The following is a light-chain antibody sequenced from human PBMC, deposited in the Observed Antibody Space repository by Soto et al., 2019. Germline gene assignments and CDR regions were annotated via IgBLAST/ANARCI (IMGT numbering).Light chain of an antibody. CDR1: QIVSSY. CDR2: DAS. J-gene: IGKJ5*01. CDR3: QQRNNWPPLT. Sequence: IVMTQSPATLSVTPEERATLSCRVSQIVSSYLAWYKQKPGRAPRLLIYDASNRATGITARFSGSGSGTDFTLTIHSLEPGDFAVDYCQQRNNWPPLTFGQGTRLE. V-gene: IGKV3-11*01.